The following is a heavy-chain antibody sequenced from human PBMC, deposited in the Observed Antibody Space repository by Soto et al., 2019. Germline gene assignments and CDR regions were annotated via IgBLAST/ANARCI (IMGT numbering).Heavy chain of an antibody. J-gene: IGHJ6*02. Sequence: EVQLVESGGGLVQPGGSLRLSCSASGFTLSGRSMHWVRQAPGKGLEYVSGVSPNGDNKYYTDSVKGRFTISRDNSKNTLYLQMSSLRPEDTAVFYCIRGFYGLDVWGQGTTVTVS. V-gene: IGHV3-64D*08. CDR1: GFTLSGRS. CDR2: VSPNGDNK. CDR3: IRGFYGLDV.